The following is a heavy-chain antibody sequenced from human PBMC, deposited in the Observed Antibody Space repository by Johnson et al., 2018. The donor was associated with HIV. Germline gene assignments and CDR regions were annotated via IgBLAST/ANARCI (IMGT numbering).Heavy chain of an antibody. Sequence: VQLVESGGTLVQPGRSLRLSCSTSGFIFDDYAMHWVRQAPGKGLEWVANIQQDGSENYYVDSVKGRFTISRDNAKNSLYLQMNSLRAEDTAVYYCASFVVAVAATGAFDIWGQGTMVTVSS. J-gene: IGHJ3*02. D-gene: IGHD2-15*01. CDR1: GFIFDDYA. CDR2: IQQDGSEN. V-gene: IGHV3-7*03. CDR3: ASFVVAVAATGAFDI.